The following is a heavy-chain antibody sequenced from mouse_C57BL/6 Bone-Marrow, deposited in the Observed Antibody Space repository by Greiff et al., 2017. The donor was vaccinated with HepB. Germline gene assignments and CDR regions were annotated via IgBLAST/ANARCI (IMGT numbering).Heavy chain of an antibody. Sequence: VQLKESGPELVKPGASVKIPCKASGYTFTDYNMDWVKQSHGKSLEWIGDINPNNGGTIYNQKFKGKATLTVDKSSSTAYMELRSLTSEDTAVYYCARLSDYDRYWYFDVWGTGTTVTVSS. V-gene: IGHV1-18*01. CDR3: ARLSDYDRYWYFDV. CDR2: INPNNGGT. J-gene: IGHJ1*03. CDR1: GYTFTDYN. D-gene: IGHD2-4*01.